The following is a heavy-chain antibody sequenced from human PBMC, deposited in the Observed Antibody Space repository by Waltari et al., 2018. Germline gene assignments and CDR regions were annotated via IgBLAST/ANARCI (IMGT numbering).Heavy chain of an antibody. Sequence: QVQLQDPGPGLVTPSETLSLTCTVSGYSISSGHYWGWIRRPPVKGPEGIGSIYHRGSTYYNPSLKSRVTISVDTSKNQFSLKLSSVTAADTAVYYCAREKRGYNWNDVIYYYMDVWGKGTTVTISS. CDR1: GYSISSGHY. CDR3: AREKRGYNWNDVIYYYMDV. V-gene: IGHV4-38-2*02. J-gene: IGHJ6*03. CDR2: IYHRGST. D-gene: IGHD1-20*01.